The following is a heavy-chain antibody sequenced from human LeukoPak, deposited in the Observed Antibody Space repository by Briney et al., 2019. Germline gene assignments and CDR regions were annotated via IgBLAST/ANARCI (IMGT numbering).Heavy chain of an antibody. V-gene: IGHV3-7*01. CDR2: IRHDGNAK. CDR1: GFAFSDFW. Sequence: GGSLRLSCAASGFAFSDFWMSWVRQAPGKGLEWVANIRHDGNAKNYVPSVRGRFTISRDNAKSSLYLQMNSLTVDDTAVYYCATSHDSAGNDWGQGTLVTVSS. J-gene: IGHJ4*02. CDR3: ATSHDSAGND. D-gene: IGHD2-15*01.